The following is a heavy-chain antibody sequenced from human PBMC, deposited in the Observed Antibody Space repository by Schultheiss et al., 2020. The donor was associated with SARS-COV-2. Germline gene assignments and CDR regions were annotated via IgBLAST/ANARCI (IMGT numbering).Heavy chain of an antibody. J-gene: IGHJ4*02. Sequence: GGSLRLSCAASGFTFSSYDMHWVRQATGKGLEWVSAIGTAGDPYYPGSVKGRFTISRDNSKNTVYLQMNSLRGEDTAVYYCAKGGSGAISSSSWSLFDYWGRGTLVTVSS. CDR3: AKGGSGAISSSSWSLFDY. V-gene: IGHV3-13*05. CDR1: GFTFSSYD. D-gene: IGHD6-13*01. CDR2: IGTAGDP.